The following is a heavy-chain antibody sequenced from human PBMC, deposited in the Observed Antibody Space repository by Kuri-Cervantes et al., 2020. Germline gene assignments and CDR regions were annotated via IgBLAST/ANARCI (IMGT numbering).Heavy chain of an antibody. D-gene: IGHD1-26*01. CDR1: GGSISSSSYY. Sequence: SETLSLTCTVSGGSISSSSYYWGWIRQPPGKGLEWIGSIYYSGSTNYNPSLKSRVTISVDTSKNQFSLKLSSVTAADTAVYYCARAPVYSGSYYWFDPWGQGTLVTVSS. CDR3: ARAPVYSGSYYWFDP. CDR2: IYYSGST. V-gene: IGHV4-39*07. J-gene: IGHJ5*02.